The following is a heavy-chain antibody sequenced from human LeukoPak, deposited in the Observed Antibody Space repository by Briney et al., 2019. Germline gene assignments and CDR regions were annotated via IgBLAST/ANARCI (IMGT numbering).Heavy chain of an antibody. V-gene: IGHV4-59*08. J-gene: IGHJ3*02. D-gene: IGHD6-19*01. CDR3: ARERAVVDDAFDI. CDR2: IYYSGST. CDR1: GGSISSYY. Sequence: PSETLSLTCTVSGGSISSYYWSWIRQPPGKGLEWIGDIYYSGSTNYNPSLKSRFTISVDTSKNQFSLKLSSVTAADTAVYYCARERAVVDDAFDIWGQGTMVTVSS.